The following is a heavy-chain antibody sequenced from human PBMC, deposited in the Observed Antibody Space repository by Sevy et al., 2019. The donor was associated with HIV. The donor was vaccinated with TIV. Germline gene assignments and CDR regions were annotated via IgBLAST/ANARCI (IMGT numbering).Heavy chain of an antibody. J-gene: IGHJ6*02. D-gene: IGHD3-22*01. CDR1: GGSNSRRTDY. CDR3: ARPGDSSALSGGYQYAIGV. V-gene: IGHV4-39*01. CDR2: VYYSGRA. Sequence: SETLSLTCTVAGGSNSRRTDYLAWFRQPPGKGLEWIGSVYYSGRAHYNWSLKSRVTISVDSSKNQFSLNLTSVTAADTAVYYCARPGDSSALSGGYQYAIGVWGQGTTVTVSS.